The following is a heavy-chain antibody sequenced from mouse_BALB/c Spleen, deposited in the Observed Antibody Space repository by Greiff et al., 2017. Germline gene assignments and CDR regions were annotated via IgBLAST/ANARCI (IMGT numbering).Heavy chain of an antibody. CDR3: ARSRVPLDAMDY. CDR2: ISTYYGDA. V-gene: IGHV1S137*01. J-gene: IGHJ4*01. D-gene: IGHD6-1*01. Sequence: QVQLKESGAELVRPGVSVKISCKGSGYTFTDYAMHWVKQSHAKSLEWIGVISTYYGDASYNQKFKGKATMTVDKSSSTAYMELARLTSEDSAIYYCARSRVPLDAMDYWGQGTSVTVSS. CDR1: GYTFTDYA.